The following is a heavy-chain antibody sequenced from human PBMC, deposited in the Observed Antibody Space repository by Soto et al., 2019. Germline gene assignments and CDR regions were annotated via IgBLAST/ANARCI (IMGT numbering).Heavy chain of an antibody. J-gene: IGHJ6*02. CDR2: IQNSGNSA. Sequence: GGSLRLSCAASGFMFKNYAMSWVRQAPGKGLEWVSGIQNSGNSADYADSVRGRFIISRENSKNTVYLQMNSLRAEDTALYYCAKGVDNFNRRGMDVWGQGTTVTVSS. D-gene: IGHD5-12*01. V-gene: IGHV3-23*05. CDR1: GFMFKNYA. CDR3: AKGVDNFNRRGMDV.